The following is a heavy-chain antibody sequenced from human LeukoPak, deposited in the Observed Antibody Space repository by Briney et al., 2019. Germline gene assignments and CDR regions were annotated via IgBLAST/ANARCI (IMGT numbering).Heavy chain of an antibody. CDR1: GYTFTSYC. CDR3: ARTYILTGYDPFDY. J-gene: IGHJ4*02. Sequence: GASVKVTCKASGYTFTSYCMHWVQQAPGQGLEWMGIINPSGGGTSYAQKFQGRVTMTRDTSTRTVYMELSSLRSEDTAVYYCARTYILTGYDPFDYWGQGTLVTVSS. CDR2: INPSGGGT. D-gene: IGHD3-9*01. V-gene: IGHV1-46*01.